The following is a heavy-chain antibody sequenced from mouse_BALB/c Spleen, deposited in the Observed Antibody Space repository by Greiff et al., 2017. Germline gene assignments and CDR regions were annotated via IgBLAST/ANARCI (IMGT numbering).Heavy chain of an antibody. D-gene: IGHD1-1*01. Sequence: EVQLQQSGAELVKPGASVKLSCTASGFNFNDTYMHWVKQRPEQGLEWIGRIDPANGNTNYDQKFQGKATITADTSSNTAYLQLSSLTSEDTAVYYCARGYDSPYWDIDVWGAGTTVTVSS. J-gene: IGHJ1*01. CDR2: IDPANGNT. CDR3: ARGYDSPYWDIDV. CDR1: GFNFNDTY. V-gene: IGHV14-3*02.